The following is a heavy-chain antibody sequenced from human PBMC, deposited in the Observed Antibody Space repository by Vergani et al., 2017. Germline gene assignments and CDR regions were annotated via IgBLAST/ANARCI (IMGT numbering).Heavy chain of an antibody. J-gene: IGHJ6*03. V-gene: IGHV4-34*01. Sequence: QVQLQQWGGGLLKPSETLSLTCVVNGGSFTSYHWTWIRQSPGEGLEWVGDIDHTGRPDYNPSLKSRLTMSVDKSRNQFSLTLVSVTATDTAIYFCARVNTETNGHLYYYYYMDVWGQGTAVTVS. D-gene: IGHD4-11*01. CDR3: ARVNTETNGHLYYYYYMDV. CDR1: GGSFTSYH. CDR2: IDHTGRP.